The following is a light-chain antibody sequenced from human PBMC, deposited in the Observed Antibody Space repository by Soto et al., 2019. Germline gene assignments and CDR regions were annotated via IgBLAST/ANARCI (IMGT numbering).Light chain of an antibody. CDR3: QQYYSYPPT. Sequence: AIGMTQSPSAPSKYTGDRVTITCRASQGISSYLAWYQQKPGKAPKLLIYAASTLQSGVPSRFSGSGSGTDFTLTISFLQSEDFATYYCQQYYSYPPTFGQGTRLEIK. CDR1: QGISSY. V-gene: IGKV1-8*01. J-gene: IGKJ5*01. CDR2: AAS.